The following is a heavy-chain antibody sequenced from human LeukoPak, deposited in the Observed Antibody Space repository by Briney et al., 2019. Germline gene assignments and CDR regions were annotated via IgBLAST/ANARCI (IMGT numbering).Heavy chain of an antibody. CDR2: INPNSGGT. V-gene: IGHV1-2*02. CDR3: AREDYYDSSGYLWSGAFDI. J-gene: IGHJ3*02. CDR1: GYTFTGYY. Sequence: ASVKVSCKASGYTFTGYYMHWVRQAPGQGLEWMGWINPNSGGTNYAQKFQGRVTMTRDTSISTAYMELSRLRSDDMAVYYCAREDYYDSSGYLWSGAFDIWGQGTMVTVSS. D-gene: IGHD3-22*01.